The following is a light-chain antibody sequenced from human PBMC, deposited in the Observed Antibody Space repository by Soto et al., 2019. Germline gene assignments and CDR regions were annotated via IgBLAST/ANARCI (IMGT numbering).Light chain of an antibody. CDR2: GAS. CDR1: QSVSTNF. Sequence: EIVLTQSPGTLSLSPGEGATLSCRASQSVSTNFFAWYQQKPGQAPRLLIYGASTRATGIPDRFSGSGSGKDFTITISRLEPEDFAVYYCQQYGRTSWTFGQGTKVELK. J-gene: IGKJ1*01. V-gene: IGKV3-20*01. CDR3: QQYGRTSWT.